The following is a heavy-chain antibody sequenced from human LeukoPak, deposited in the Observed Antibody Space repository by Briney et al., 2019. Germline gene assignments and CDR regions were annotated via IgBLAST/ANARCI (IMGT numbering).Heavy chain of an antibody. V-gene: IGHV3-73*01. D-gene: IGHD6-13*01. Sequence: GGSLRLSCAASGFTFSGSAMHWVRQASGKGLEGVGRIRSKANSYATAYAASVKGRFTISRDDSKNTAYLQMKSLKTEDTAVYYCTSRGPIAAAPDYWGQGTLVTVSS. CDR3: TSRGPIAAAPDY. J-gene: IGHJ4*02. CDR2: IRSKANSYAT. CDR1: GFTFSGSA.